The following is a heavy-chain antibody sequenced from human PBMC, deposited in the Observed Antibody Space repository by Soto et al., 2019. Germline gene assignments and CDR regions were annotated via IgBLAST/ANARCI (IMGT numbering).Heavy chain of an antibody. D-gene: IGHD2-8*02. CDR2: INPNSGGT. J-gene: IGHJ5*02. Sequence: QVQLVQSGAEVKKPGASVKVSCKASGYTFTGYYMHWVRQAPGQGLEWMGWINPNSGGTNYAQKFRGWVTMTRDTSISTAYMELSRLRSDDTAVYYCARATGGNEFGWFDPWGQGTLVTVSS. CDR1: GYTFTGYY. V-gene: IGHV1-2*04. CDR3: ARATGGNEFGWFDP.